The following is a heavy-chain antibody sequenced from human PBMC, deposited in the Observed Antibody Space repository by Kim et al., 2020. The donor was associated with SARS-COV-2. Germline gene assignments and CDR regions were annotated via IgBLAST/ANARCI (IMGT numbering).Heavy chain of an antibody. J-gene: IGHJ3*02. Sequence: GYIYYSGSNNYNPSLKSRVTISLDTSKNQFSLKLNSVTAADTAVYYCARNNALDIWGQGTMVTVSS. V-gene: IGHV4-59*01. CDR2: IYYSGSN. CDR3: ARNNALDI.